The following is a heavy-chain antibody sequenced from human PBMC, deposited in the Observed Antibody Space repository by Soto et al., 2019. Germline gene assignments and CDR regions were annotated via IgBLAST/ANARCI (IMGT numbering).Heavy chain of an antibody. D-gene: IGHD3-22*01. Sequence: SETLSLTCAISGAPITWGDYSWNWIRQPPGKGLEWIGYIYYSGSTNYNPSLKSRVTISVDTSKNQFSLKLSSVTAADTAVYYCARDFSPHPRNYYDSSSYNWFDPWGQGTLVTVSS. V-gene: IGHV4-61*08. CDR1: GAPITWGDYS. CDR3: ARDFSPHPRNYYDSSSYNWFDP. CDR2: IYYSGST. J-gene: IGHJ5*02.